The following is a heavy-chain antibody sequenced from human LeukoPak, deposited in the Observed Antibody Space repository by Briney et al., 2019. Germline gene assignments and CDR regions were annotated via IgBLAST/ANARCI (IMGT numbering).Heavy chain of an antibody. J-gene: IGHJ5*02. D-gene: IGHD3-3*01. Sequence: GGSLRLSCAASGFTFSEYSMNWVRQAPGKGLEWVGRIKSKTDGGTTDYPAPVKGRFTISRDDSNHMVYLQMNSLKTEDTALYYCTTDEWSWGQGTLVTVSS. CDR2: IKSKTDGGTT. V-gene: IGHV3-15*01. CDR3: TTDEWS. CDR1: GFTFSEYS.